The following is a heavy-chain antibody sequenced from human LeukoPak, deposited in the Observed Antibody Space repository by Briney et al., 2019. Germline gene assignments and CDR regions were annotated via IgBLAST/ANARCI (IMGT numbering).Heavy chain of an antibody. J-gene: IGHJ4*02. D-gene: IGHD3-10*01. CDR3: ARGTRFGEIPKPLDY. CDR2: INHSGST. CDR1: GGSFSGYY. Sequence: SETLSLTCAVYGGSFSGYYWSWIRQPPGKGLEWIGEINHSGSTNYNPSLKSRVTISVDTSKNQFSLKLSSVTAADTAVYYCARGTRFGEIPKPLDYWGQGTLVTVSS. V-gene: IGHV4-34*01.